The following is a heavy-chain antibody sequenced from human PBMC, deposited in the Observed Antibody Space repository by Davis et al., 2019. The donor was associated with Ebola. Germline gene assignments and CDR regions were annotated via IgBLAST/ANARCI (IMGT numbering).Heavy chain of an antibody. V-gene: IGHV3-74*01. J-gene: IGHJ4*02. D-gene: IGHD5-18*01. Sequence: PGGSLRLSCAASGFTFSSYWMHWVRQAPGKGLVWVSRINSDGSGTYYADSVKGRFTISRDNAKNTLYLQMNSLRAEDTAVYYCARAAYSYGCLGGWGQGTLVTVSS. CDR1: GFTFSSYW. CDR2: INSDGSGT. CDR3: ARAAYSYGCLGG.